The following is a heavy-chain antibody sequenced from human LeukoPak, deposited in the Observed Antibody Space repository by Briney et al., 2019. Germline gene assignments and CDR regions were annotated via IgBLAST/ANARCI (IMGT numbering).Heavy chain of an antibody. Sequence: AGGSLRLSCAASGFTFSSYAMHWVRQAPGKGLEWVAVISYDGSNKYYADSVKGRFTISRDNSKNTLYLQMNSLRAEDTALYYCARGYSRAAFDIWGQGTMVTVSS. CDR2: ISYDGSNK. V-gene: IGHV3-30-3*01. J-gene: IGHJ3*02. CDR3: ARGYSRAAFDI. D-gene: IGHD2-15*01. CDR1: GFTFSSYA.